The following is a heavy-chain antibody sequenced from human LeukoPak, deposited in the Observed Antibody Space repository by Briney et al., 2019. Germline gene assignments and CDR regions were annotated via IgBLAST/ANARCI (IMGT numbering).Heavy chain of an antibody. V-gene: IGHV1-24*01. CDR3: ATGTPNVDYYYYYYMDV. Sequence: ASVKVSCMVSGYTLTELSMHWVRQAPGKGLEWMGGFDPEDGETIYAQKFQGRVTMTEDTSTDTAYMELSSLRSEDTAVYYCATGTPNVDYYYYYYMDVWGKGTTVTVSS. CDR2: FDPEDGET. J-gene: IGHJ6*03. CDR1: GYTLTELS. D-gene: IGHD1-1*01.